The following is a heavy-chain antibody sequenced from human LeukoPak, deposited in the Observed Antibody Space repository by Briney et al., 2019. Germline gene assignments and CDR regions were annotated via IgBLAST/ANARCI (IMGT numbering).Heavy chain of an antibody. CDR2: IFHSGAT. Sequence: PSETLSLTCTVSGGSISSGSYYWGWIRQPPGKGLEWIGNIFHSGATYYNPSLKSRVTISVDTSKNQFSLRLSSVTAADTAAYYCARLTYSSGWSFFDYWGQGTLVTVSS. CDR3: ARLTYSSGWSFFDY. CDR1: GGSISSGSYY. D-gene: IGHD6-19*01. J-gene: IGHJ4*02. V-gene: IGHV4-39*01.